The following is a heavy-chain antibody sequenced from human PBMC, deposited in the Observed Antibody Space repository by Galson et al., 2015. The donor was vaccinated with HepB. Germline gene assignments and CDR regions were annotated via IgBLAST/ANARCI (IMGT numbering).Heavy chain of an antibody. D-gene: IGHD3-22*01. Sequence: SVKVSCKVSGYTLTELSMHWVRQAPGKGLEWMGGFDPEDGETIYAQKFQGRVTMTEDTSTDTAYMELSSLRSEDTAVYYCARDRYYYDSSGYTAFDYWGQGTLVTVSS. CDR2: FDPEDGET. CDR3: ARDRYYYDSSGYTAFDY. J-gene: IGHJ4*02. CDR1: GYTLTELS. V-gene: IGHV1-24*01.